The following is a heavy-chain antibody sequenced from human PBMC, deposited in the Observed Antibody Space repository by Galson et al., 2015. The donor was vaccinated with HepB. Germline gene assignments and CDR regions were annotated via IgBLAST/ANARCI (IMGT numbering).Heavy chain of an antibody. CDR3: ARERGGYDFWSGPKRTHNWFDP. D-gene: IGHD3-3*01. CDR2: INHSGST. Sequence: ETLSLTCAVYGGSFSGYYWSWIRQPPGKGLEWIGEINHSGSTNYNPSLKSRVTISVDTSKNQFSLKLSSVTAADTAVYYCARERGGYDFWSGPKRTHNWFDPWGQGTLVTVSS. J-gene: IGHJ5*02. CDR1: GGSFSGYY. V-gene: IGHV4-34*01.